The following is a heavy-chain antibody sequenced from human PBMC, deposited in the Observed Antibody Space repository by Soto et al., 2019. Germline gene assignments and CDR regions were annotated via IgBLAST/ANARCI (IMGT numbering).Heavy chain of an antibody. V-gene: IGHV1-18*01. CDR2: ISAYNGNT. D-gene: IGHD3-3*01. J-gene: IGHJ4*02. Sequence: GASVKVSCKASGYTFTSYGISWVRQAPGQGLEWMGWISAYNGNTNYAQKLQGRVTMTTDTSTSTAYVELRSLRADDTAVYYCASLVRFLEWLTEAHFDYWGQGTLVTVSS. CDR3: ASLVRFLEWLTEAHFDY. CDR1: GYTFTSYG.